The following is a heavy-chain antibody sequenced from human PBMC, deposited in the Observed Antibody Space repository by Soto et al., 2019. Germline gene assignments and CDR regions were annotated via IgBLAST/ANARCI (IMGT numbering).Heavy chain of an antibody. Sequence: RHACPGEGGNSGSYGGHLVSNAPGKGLERAAVVWYDGSNNYYADPVKGRFTISRDNSKNTLYLQMNSLRAEDTAVYYCARVIGGYDCWSGYYAHRDYYGMDVWGQGITVTVS. V-gene: IGHV3-33*08. CDR1: GGNSGSYG. J-gene: IGHJ6*01. CDR2: VWYDGSNN. D-gene: IGHD3-3*01. CDR3: ARVIGGYDCWSGYYAHRDYYGMDV.